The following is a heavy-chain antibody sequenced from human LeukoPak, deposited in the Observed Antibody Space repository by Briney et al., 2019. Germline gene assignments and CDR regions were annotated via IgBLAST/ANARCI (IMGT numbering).Heavy chain of an antibody. D-gene: IGHD6-13*01. J-gene: IGHJ5*02. Sequence: PSETLSLTCAVYGGSFSGYYWSWIRQPPGKGLEWIGEINHSGSTNYNPSLKSRVTISVDTSKNQFSLKLSSVTAADTAVYYCARERPRYSSSWYWFDPWGQGTLVTVSS. CDR1: GGSFSGYY. V-gene: IGHV4-34*01. CDR2: INHSGST. CDR3: ARERPRYSSSWYWFDP.